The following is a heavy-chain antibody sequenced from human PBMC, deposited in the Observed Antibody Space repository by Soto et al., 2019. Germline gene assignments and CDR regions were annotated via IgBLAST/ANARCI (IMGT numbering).Heavy chain of an antibody. V-gene: IGHV3-7*01. CDR2: IKQDGSEK. Sequence: GGSLRLACVGSGFTFRTYWMTWVRQAPGKGLEWVANIKQDGSEKHYVDSVKGRFTISRDNPKNSLYLQMNSLRAEDTAVYYCASQRRDGYFGDYWGQGTLVTVSS. D-gene: IGHD5-12*01. J-gene: IGHJ4*02. CDR1: GFTFRTYW. CDR3: ASQRRDGYFGDY.